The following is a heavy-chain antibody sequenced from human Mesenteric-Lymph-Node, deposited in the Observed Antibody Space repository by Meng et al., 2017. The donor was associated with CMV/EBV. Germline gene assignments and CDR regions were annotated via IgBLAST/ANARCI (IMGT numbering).Heavy chain of an antibody. V-gene: IGHV3-21*01. J-gene: IGHJ6*02. CDR1: GFTVSSHQ. CDR3: ARSHGDIYYYGMDV. CDR2: ISSSSSYI. Sequence: GESLKISCAASGFTVSSHQMSWVRQAPGRGLQWVSSISSSSSYIYYADSVKGRFTISRDNAKNSLYLQMNSLRAEDTAVYYCARSHGDIYYYGMDVWGQGTTVTVSS. D-gene: IGHD4-17*01.